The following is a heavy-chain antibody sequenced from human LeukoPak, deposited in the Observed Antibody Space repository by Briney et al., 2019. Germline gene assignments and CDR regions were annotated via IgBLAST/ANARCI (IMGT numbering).Heavy chain of an antibody. CDR1: GFTFSSYL. D-gene: IGHD6-13*01. Sequence: PGGSLRLSCAGSGFTFSSYLMTWLREAPGKGLEWVAHIKEDGSEKEYVDSVKGRFSISRDNSKNSLYLQMNSLRAEDTAVYYCARTSSLGYWGQGTLVTVSS. J-gene: IGHJ4*02. CDR3: ARTSSLGY. V-gene: IGHV3-7*01. CDR2: IKEDGSEK.